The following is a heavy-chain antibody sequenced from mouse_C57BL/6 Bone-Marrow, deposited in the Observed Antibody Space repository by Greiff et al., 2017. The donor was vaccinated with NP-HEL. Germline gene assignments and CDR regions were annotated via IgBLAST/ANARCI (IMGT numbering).Heavy chain of an antibody. J-gene: IGHJ2*01. CDR2: IHPNSGST. CDR1: GYTFTSYW. CDR3: ARRTTVVDSYYVDY. V-gene: IGHV1-64*01. D-gene: IGHD1-1*01. Sequence: QVQLQQPGAELVKPGASVKLSCKASGYTFTSYWMHWVKQRPGQGLEWIGMIHPNSGSTNYNEKFKSKATLTVDKSSSTAYMQLSSLTSEDSAVYYCARRTTVVDSYYVDYGGQGTTLTVSS.